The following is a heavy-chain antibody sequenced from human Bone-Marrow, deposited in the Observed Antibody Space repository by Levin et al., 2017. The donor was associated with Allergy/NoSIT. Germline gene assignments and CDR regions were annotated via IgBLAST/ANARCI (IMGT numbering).Heavy chain of an antibody. D-gene: IGHD3-10*01. CDR1: GGNFMKSG. V-gene: IGHV1-69*06. J-gene: IGHJ6*02. Sequence: KLGESLKISCKASGGNFMKSGISWVRQAPGQGLKWMGGITPIFDTSNYAQKFQDRVTITADKSTATAYMELTSLTSDDTAVYFCASGEGSRFYYYGMDVWGQGTTVTVSS. CDR3: ASGEGSRFYYYGMDV. CDR2: ITPIFDTS.